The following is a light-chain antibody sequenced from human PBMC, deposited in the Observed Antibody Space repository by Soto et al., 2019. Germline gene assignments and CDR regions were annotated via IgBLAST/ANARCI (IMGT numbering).Light chain of an antibody. CDR3: QQYNSYLT. Sequence: DIQMTQSPSTLSASVGDRVTITGRASQSISSSVARYQQKPGKAPKLLIYKATSLESGVPSRFSGSGSGTEFTLTLSSGQPDDFATYYCQQYNSYLTFGQGTKVEIK. J-gene: IGKJ1*01. CDR2: KAT. V-gene: IGKV1-5*03. CDR1: QSISSS.